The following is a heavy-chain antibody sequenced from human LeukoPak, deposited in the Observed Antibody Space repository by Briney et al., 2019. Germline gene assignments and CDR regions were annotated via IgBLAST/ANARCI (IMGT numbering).Heavy chain of an antibody. CDR2: FNPIFGSA. Sequence: SVKVSCKASGDSFGTYGITWVRQAPGEGLEWMGGFNPIFGSAQYAQKFQGRVTITMDVSARTVYMELSSLRSEDTTIYYCARDLSSGVSGYFDYWGQGTLVTVSS. D-gene: IGHD6-6*01. CDR3: ARDLSSGVSGYFDY. V-gene: IGHV1-69*05. J-gene: IGHJ4*02. CDR1: GDSFGTYG.